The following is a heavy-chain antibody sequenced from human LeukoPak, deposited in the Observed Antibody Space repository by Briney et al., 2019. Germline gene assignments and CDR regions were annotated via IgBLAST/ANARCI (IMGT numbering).Heavy chain of an antibody. J-gene: IGHJ4*02. D-gene: IGHD6-19*01. Sequence: GGSLRLSCAASGFTFSTYSMSWVRQAPGKGLEWVSSISSSSRYILYADSVKGRFTISRDNAKNSLYLQMNSLRSEDTAVYYCARDETGWSRDYWGQGTLVTVSS. V-gene: IGHV3-21*01. CDR2: ISSSSRYI. CDR3: ARDETGWSRDY. CDR1: GFTFSTYS.